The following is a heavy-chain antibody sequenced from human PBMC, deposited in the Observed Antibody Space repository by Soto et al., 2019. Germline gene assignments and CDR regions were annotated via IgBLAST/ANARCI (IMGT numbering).Heavy chain of an antibody. J-gene: IGHJ6*02. V-gene: IGHV1-69*01. D-gene: IGHD1-20*01. CDR2: IIPIFGTA. Sequence: SVNVSFKASGCTLIRYAIIWVRQATEQGLEWMGGIIPIFGTANYAQKFQGRVTITADESTSTAYMELSSLRSEDTAVYYCAREYNWNYNYYYGMDVWGQGTTVTGSS. CDR3: AREYNWNYNYYYGMDV. CDR1: GCTLIRYA.